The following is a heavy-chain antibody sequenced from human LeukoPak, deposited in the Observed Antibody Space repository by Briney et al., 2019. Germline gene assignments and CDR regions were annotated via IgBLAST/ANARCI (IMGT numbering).Heavy chain of an antibody. J-gene: IGHJ5*02. CDR1: GFTFSSYA. CDR2: ISSSSSYI. Sequence: PGGSLRLSCAASGFTFSSYAMHWVRQAPGKGLEWVSSISSSSSYIYYADSVKGRFTISRDNAKNSLYLQMNSLRAEDTAVYYCARMHYYDTLEWFDPWGQGTLVTVSS. CDR3: ARMHYYDTLEWFDP. V-gene: IGHV3-21*01. D-gene: IGHD3-22*01.